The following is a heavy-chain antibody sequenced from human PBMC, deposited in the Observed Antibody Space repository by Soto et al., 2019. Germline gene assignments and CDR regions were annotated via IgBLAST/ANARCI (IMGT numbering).Heavy chain of an antibody. V-gene: IGHV4-34*01. D-gene: IGHD3-22*01. J-gene: IGHJ4*02. CDR1: GGSFSCYY. Sequence: SETLSLTCAVYGGSFSCYYWSWIRQPPGKGLEWIGEINHSGSTNYNPSLKSRVTISVDTSKNQFSLKLSSVTAADTAVYYCARGPMYYYDSSGYYYWGQGTLVTVSS. CDR3: ARGPMYYYDSSGYYY. CDR2: INHSGST.